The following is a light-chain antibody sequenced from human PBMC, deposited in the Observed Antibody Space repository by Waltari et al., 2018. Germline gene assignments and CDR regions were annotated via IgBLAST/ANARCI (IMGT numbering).Light chain of an antibody. CDR1: SRDVGGYNY. Sequence: HSALTQTASVSGSPGQSITISCTGTSRDVGGYNYVSWYQQHPGKAPKLMIYDVSNRPSGVSNRFSGSKSGNTASLTISGLQAEDEADYYCSSYISSDTLELFGGGTSLTVL. V-gene: IGLV2-14*03. CDR2: DVS. CDR3: SSYISSDTLEL. J-gene: IGLJ2*01.